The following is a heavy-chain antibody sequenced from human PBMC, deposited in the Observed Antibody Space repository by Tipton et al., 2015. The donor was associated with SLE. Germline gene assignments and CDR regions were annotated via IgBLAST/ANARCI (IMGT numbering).Heavy chain of an antibody. Sequence: TLSLTCTVSSGSVSSGACYWSWIRQHPGKGLEWIGYVFSSGTTYYNPSLKGRLSLSLDTSQNQLSLKLSSVTSADTAVYYCARYFYDSSGVCLFDFWGQGTLVTVSS. V-gene: IGHV4-31*03. CDR1: SGSVSSGACY. CDR3: ARYFYDSSGVCLFDF. CDR2: VFSSGTT. J-gene: IGHJ4*02. D-gene: IGHD3-22*01.